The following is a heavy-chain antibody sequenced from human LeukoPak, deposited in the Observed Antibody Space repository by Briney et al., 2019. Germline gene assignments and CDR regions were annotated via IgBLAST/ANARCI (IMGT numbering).Heavy chain of an antibody. Sequence: ETLSLTCTVSGGSISSYYWTWVRQAPGKGLEWVSSILGSGAGAFYADSVKGRFTVSRDNSKNTLYLQMNSLRAEDTAVYYCVRVAAGTGNAFDIWGQGTMVTVSS. CDR2: ILGSGAGA. CDR3: VRVAAGTGNAFDI. V-gene: IGHV3-23*01. J-gene: IGHJ3*02. D-gene: IGHD6-13*01. CDR1: GGSISSYY.